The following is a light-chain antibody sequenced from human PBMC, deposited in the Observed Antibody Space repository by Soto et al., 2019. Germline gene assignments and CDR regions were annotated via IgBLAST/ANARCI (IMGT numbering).Light chain of an antibody. V-gene: IGLV2-14*01. Sequence: QSALTQPASVSGSPGQSITISCTGTSSDVGGYNYVSWYQQHPGKAPKLMIYEVSNRPSGVSNRFSGSKSGNTASLTISGLQAEDEADYYCSSYPRSSTLVFGGGTQLTVL. CDR2: EVS. CDR3: SSYPRSSTLV. J-gene: IGLJ2*01. CDR1: SSDVGGYNY.